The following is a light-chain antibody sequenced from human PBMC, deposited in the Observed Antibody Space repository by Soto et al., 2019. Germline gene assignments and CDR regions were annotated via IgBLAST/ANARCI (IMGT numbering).Light chain of an antibody. J-gene: IGLJ3*02. V-gene: IGLV2-14*03. CDR1: SSDVGYFDY. CDR3: SSYASGSTHVL. CDR2: DVS. Sequence: QSVLAQPASVSGSPGESITISFTGTSSDVGYFDYVSWYQQHPGKAPKLMIFDVSDRSSGVSDRFSGSKSGNTASLTISGLQAEDEADYFCSSYASGSTHVLFGGGTKLTV.